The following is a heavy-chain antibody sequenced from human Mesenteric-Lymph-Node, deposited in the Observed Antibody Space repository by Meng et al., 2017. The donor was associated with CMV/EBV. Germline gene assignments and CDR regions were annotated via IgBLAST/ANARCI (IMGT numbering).Heavy chain of an antibody. Sequence: GESLKISCAASGFTFSDYYMSWIRQAPGKGLELVSYISSSGAYIYYAESVEGRFTISRDNAKNSLYLQMNSLRAEDTAVYYCARTYSSSWYYYYGMDVWGQGTTVTVSS. CDR2: ISSSGAYI. CDR3: ARTYSSSWYYYYGMDV. V-gene: IGHV3-11*04. CDR1: GFTFSDYY. J-gene: IGHJ6*02. D-gene: IGHD6-13*01.